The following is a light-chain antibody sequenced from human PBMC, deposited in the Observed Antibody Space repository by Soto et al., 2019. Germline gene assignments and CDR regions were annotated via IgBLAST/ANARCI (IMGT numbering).Light chain of an antibody. J-gene: IGKJ4*01. V-gene: IGKV4-1*01. Sequence: DIVMTQSPDSLAVSLGERATINCKSSQRVLYSSNNKTYLAWYQQKPGQPPKLRLYWASTRESGVPDRFSGSGSGTDFTLTISSLQAEDVAVYYCQQYYSTPPTFGGGTKVEIK. CDR2: WAS. CDR3: QQYYSTPPT. CDR1: QRVLYSSNNKTY.